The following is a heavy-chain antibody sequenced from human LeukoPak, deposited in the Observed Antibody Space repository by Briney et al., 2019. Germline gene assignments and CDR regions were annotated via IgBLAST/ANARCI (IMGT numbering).Heavy chain of an antibody. V-gene: IGHV3-74*01. CDR3: TRVFVGDEYSSSGY. J-gene: IGHJ4*02. CDR1: GFTFSRYY. CDR2: INSDGSST. Sequence: WGSLRLSCAASGFTFSRYYMHWVRQAPGKGLVWVSRINSDGSSTTYAASVKGRFTISRDNAKNTLYLQMNSLKVEDTAVYYCTRVFVGDEYSSSGYWGQGTLVTVSS. D-gene: IGHD6-13*01.